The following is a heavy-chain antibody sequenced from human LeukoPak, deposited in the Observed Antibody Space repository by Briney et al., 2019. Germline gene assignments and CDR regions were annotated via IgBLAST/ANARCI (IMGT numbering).Heavy chain of an antibody. V-gene: IGHV3-30*02. CDR3: ARRAPSHDFDD. J-gene: IGHJ4*02. CDR2: IRYDGSRK. Sequence: PGGSLRLSCAASGFIFSSYGMHWVRQAPDKGLEWVAFIRYDGSRKYYADSVKGRFTISRDNSKNTLYLQMNSLRAEDTAMYYCARRAPSHDFDDWGQGTLVTVSS. CDR1: GFIFSSYG.